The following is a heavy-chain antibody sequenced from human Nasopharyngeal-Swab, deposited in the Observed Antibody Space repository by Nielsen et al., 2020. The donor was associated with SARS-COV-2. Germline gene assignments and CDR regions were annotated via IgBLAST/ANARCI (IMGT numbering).Heavy chain of an antibody. V-gene: IGHV3-11*01. CDR3: ARDPVASILGDWFDP. CDR2: ISTSGRTT. J-gene: IGHJ5*02. D-gene: IGHD5-12*01. CDR1: GFTFSDYY. Sequence: GESLKISCAASGFTFSDYYMAWVRQAPGKGLEWLSYISTSGRTTDSADSVKGRFTISRDNANNLLFLQMNSLRGKDTAVYYCARDPVASILGDWFDPWGQGTLVTVSS.